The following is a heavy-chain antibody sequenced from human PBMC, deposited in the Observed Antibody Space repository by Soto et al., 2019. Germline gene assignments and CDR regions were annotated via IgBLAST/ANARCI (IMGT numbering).Heavy chain of an antibody. CDR2: ISDSSSYI. D-gene: IGHD3-22*01. CDR1: GFTFSTYS. CDR3: ARCDSSGYYWPYYYYGMDV. J-gene: IGHJ6*02. Sequence: EVQLVESGGGLVKPGGSLRLSCAASGFTFSTYSMNWVRQAPGKGLEWVSSISDSSSYIYYADSVKGRFTISRDNAKNSLDLQTNGLSAEDMAVYYGARCDSSGYYWPYYYYGMDVWGQGTTVTVSS. V-gene: IGHV3-21*01.